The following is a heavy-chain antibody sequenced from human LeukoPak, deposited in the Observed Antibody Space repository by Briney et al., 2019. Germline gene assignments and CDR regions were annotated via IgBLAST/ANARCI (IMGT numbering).Heavy chain of an antibody. CDR1: GGSFSGYY. V-gene: IGHV4-34*01. J-gene: IGHJ6*03. Sequence: SETLSLTCAVYGGSFSGYYWSWIRQPPGKGLEWIGEINQSGSTNYNPSLKSRVTISVDKSKTQFSLKLSSVTAADTAVYYCARGLWGDFWSGDYYHYYMDVWGKGTTVTVSS. CDR2: INQSGST. CDR3: ARGLWGDFWSGDYYHYYMDV. D-gene: IGHD3-3*01.